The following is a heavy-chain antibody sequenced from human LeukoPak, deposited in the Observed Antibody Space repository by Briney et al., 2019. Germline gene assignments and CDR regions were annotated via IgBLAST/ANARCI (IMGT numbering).Heavy chain of an antibody. J-gene: IGHJ6*03. CDR3: ALGDLGVVIMGYYTSYMDV. CDR2: IIPIFGTA. Sequence: GASVKVSCKASGGTFSSYAISWVRQAPGQGLEWMGGIIPIFGTANYAQKFQGRVTITTDESTSTAYMELSSLRSEDTAVYYCALGDLGVVIMGYYTSYMDVGGKGPTVTVS. D-gene: IGHD3-3*01. CDR1: GGTFSSYA. V-gene: IGHV1-69*05.